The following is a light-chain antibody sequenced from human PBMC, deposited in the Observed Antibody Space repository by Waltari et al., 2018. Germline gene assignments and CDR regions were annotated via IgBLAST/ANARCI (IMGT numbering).Light chain of an antibody. J-gene: IGKJ1*01. CDR2: AAS. Sequence: STLSASVGDRVSITCRASQSISTWLAWYQQKPGKAPNILISAASNLESGVPSRFSGSGSGTEFSLTISSLQPDDLGTYFCQQYHVYPPTFGPGTKVEI. CDR1: QSISTW. V-gene: IGKV1-5*03. CDR3: QQYHVYPPT.